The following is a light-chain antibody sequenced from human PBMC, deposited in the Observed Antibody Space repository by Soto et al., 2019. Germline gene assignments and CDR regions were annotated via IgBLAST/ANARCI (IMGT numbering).Light chain of an antibody. Sequence: DIQMTQSPSSLPASVGDRVTITCRASQSITNYLSWYQQRPGKAPKLLIHAASNLQSGVPSRFSGSGSEPDFSRTISSLQPEDFATYYCQQSYSAPRTFGQGTKLEIK. V-gene: IGKV1-39*01. CDR2: AAS. J-gene: IGKJ2*01. CDR3: QQSYSAPRT. CDR1: QSITNY.